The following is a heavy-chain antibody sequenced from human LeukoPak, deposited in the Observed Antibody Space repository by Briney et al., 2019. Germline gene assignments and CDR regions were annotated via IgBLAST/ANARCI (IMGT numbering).Heavy chain of an antibody. CDR3: IGYYDSSGYSFDY. CDR2: INPNSGGT. V-gene: IGHV1-2*06. CDR1: GYTFTGYY. Sequence: GASVKVSCKASGYTFTGYYMHWVRQAPGQELEWMGRINPNSGGTNYAQKFQGRVTMTRDTSISTAYMELSRLRSDDTAVYYCIGYYDSSGYSFDYWGQGTLVTVSS. D-gene: IGHD3-22*01. J-gene: IGHJ4*02.